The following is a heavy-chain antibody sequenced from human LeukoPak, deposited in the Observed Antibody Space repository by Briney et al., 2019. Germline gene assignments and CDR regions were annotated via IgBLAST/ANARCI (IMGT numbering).Heavy chain of an antibody. J-gene: IGHJ3*02. D-gene: IGHD2/OR15-2a*01. CDR2: IYDSGTT. Sequence: SETLSLTRTVSGGSFGNYYWSWIRQPPGKGLEWIGYIYDSGTTNYNPSLKSRVTISVDTATNQFSLKLRSVTAADTAVYYCARDFSAAFDIWGQGTMVTVSS. CDR3: ARDFSAAFDI. V-gene: IGHV4-59*01. CDR1: GGSFGNYY.